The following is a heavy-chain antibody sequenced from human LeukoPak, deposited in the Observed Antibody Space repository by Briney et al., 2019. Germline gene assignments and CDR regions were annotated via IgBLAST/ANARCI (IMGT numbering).Heavy chain of an antibody. J-gene: IGHJ4*02. V-gene: IGHV1-24*01. CDR3: ATDTFGGVIDY. D-gene: IGHD3-16*01. CDR1: GXXLTXXX. Sequence: GXSXXXSXXXXGXXLTXXXXHWVXXAXGXGXXXMGGFDPEDGETIYAQKFQGRVTMTEDTSTDTAYMELSSLRSEDTAVYYCATDTFGGVIDYWGQGTLVTVSS. CDR2: FDPEDGET.